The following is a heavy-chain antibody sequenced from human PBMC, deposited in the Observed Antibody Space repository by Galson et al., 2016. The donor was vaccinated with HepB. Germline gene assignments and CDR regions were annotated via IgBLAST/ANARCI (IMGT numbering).Heavy chain of an antibody. CDR3: AREGGNP. D-gene: IGHD3-16*01. CDR1: NASVTTYY. Sequence: TLSLTCTVSNASVTTYYWSWIRQPAGKGLEWIGRIYTTGITHYNASLKSRVTISLDTSKNQVSLKLTSVTAADTAVYYCAREGGNPWGQGTLVTVSS. V-gene: IGHV4-4*07. CDR2: IYTTGIT. J-gene: IGHJ5*02.